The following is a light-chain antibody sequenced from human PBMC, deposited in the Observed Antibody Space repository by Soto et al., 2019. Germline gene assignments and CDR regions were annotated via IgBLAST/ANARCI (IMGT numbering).Light chain of an antibody. CDR1: QSISSY. Sequence: DIQMTQSPSSLSASVGERVITTCRASQSISSYLNWDQQKPGKAPKLLIYAASSLQSGVPSRFSGSGSGTDFTLTISSLQPEDFATYYCQQSYSTPPTFGQGTEVDIK. V-gene: IGKV1-39*01. CDR2: AAS. J-gene: IGKJ1*01. CDR3: QQSYSTPPT.